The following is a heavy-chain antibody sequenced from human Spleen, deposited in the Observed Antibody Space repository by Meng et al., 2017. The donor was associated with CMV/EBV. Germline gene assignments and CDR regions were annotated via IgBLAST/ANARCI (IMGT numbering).Heavy chain of an antibody. V-gene: IGHV4-61*01. CDR1: GGSVSSGPYY. CDR2: IYYSGNT. CDR3: ARAHAALYSNSASDAFDI. Sequence: SETLSLTCTVSGGSVSSGPYYWSWIRQPPGKGLEWIGYIYYSGNTNYNPSLKSRVTISVDTSKNQFSLKLSSVTAADTAVYYCARAHAALYSNSASDAFDIWGQGTMVTVSS. D-gene: IGHD4-11*01. J-gene: IGHJ3*02.